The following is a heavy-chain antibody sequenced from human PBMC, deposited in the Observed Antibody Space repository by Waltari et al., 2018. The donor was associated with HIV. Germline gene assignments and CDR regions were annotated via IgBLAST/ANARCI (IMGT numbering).Heavy chain of an antibody. CDR3: AKDKRSGYGGNSVWYFDL. CDR2: ISWNSGTI. Sequence: EVQLVESGGGLVQPGRSLRLSCAASGFTFADYAMPWARQAPGKGLEWVSGISWNSGTIGYADSVKGRFTISRDNAKNSLYLQMNSLRAEDTALYYCAKDKRSGYGGNSVWYFDLWGRGTLVTVSS. CDR1: GFTFADYA. J-gene: IGHJ2*01. D-gene: IGHD4-17*01. V-gene: IGHV3-9*01.